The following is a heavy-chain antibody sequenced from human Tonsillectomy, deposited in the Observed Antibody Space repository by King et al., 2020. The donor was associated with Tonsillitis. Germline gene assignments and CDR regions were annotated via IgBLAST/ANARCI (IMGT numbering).Heavy chain of an antibody. CDR3: ARDLGLGYSSSFQGPWGNWFDP. Sequence: VQLQESGPGLVKPSQTLSLTCTVSGGSISSGDYYWSWIRQPPGKGLEWIGYIYYSGSTYYNPSLKSRVTISVDTSKNQFSLKLSSVTAADTAVYYCARDLGLGYSSSFQGPWGNWFDPWGQGTLVTVSS. D-gene: IGHD6-13*01. J-gene: IGHJ5*02. CDR1: GGSISSGDYY. CDR2: IYYSGST. V-gene: IGHV4-30-4*01.